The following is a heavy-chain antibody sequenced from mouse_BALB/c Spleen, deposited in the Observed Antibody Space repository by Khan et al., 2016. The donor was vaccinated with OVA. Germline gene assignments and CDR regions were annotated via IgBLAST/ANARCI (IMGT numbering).Heavy chain of an antibody. CDR2: INPTNGVT. V-gene: IGHV1-18*01. Sequence: VQLKQSGPELVKPGASVKISCKTSGYTFTEYTLHWMKQSHGKSLEWIGVINPTNGVTSYNQKFKGKATLTVDKSSSTAYMEFRSLTSEDSAVYNCARDAGRYWGQGTSVTVSS. CDR3: ARDAGRY. D-gene: IGHD3-3*01. CDR1: GYTFTEYT. J-gene: IGHJ4*01.